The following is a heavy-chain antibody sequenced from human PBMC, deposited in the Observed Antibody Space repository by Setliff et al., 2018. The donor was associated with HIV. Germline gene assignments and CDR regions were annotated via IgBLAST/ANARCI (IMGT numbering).Heavy chain of an antibody. CDR3: ARAPRIDSSGYDFDY. J-gene: IGHJ4*02. Sequence: ASVKVSCKASGDIFTSYYMHWVRQAPGQGPEWMGVINPSGGSTIYAQKFQGRVTMTSDRSTSSVYMDLSSLRSEDTAVYYCARAPRIDSSGYDFDYWGQGTLVTVSS. D-gene: IGHD3-22*01. V-gene: IGHV1-46*01. CDR1: GDIFTSYY. CDR2: INPSGGST.